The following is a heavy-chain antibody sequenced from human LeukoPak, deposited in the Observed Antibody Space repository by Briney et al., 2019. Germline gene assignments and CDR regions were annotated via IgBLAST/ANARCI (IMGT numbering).Heavy chain of an antibody. CDR3: ARAGKTIFGVVTQYYFDY. D-gene: IGHD3-3*01. CDR1: GGTFSSYA. J-gene: IGHJ4*02. CDR2: IIPIFGTA. V-gene: IGHV1-69*05. Sequence: SVKFSCKASGGTFSSYAISWVRQAPGQGLEWMGGIIPIFGTANYAQKFQGRVTITTDESTSTAYMELSSLRSEDTAVYYCARAGKTIFGVVTQYYFDYWGQGTLVTVSS.